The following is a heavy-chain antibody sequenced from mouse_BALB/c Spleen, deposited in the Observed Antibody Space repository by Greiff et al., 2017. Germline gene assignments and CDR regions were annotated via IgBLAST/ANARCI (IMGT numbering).Heavy chain of an antibody. Sequence: QVHVKQSGPGLVQPSQSLSITCTVSGFSLTSYGVHWVRQSPGKGLEWLGVLWSGGSTDYNAAFISRLSISKDNSKSQVFFKMNSLQANDTAIYYCATMITTAWFAYWGQGTLVTVSA. CDR3: ATMITTAWFAY. V-gene: IGHV2-2*02. D-gene: IGHD2-4*01. CDR1: GFSLTSYG. J-gene: IGHJ3*01. CDR2: LWSGGST.